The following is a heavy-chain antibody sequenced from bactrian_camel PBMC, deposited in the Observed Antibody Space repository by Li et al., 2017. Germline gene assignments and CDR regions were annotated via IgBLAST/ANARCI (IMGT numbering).Heavy chain of an antibody. J-gene: IGHJ6*01. CDR1: LGSYDGAYPQYC. CDR2: IIDRDGGS. Sequence: HVQLVESGGGSVQAGGSLRLSCVAALGSYDGAYPQYCMGWFRRGPGKGREGVAIIDRDGGSTYADSVKGRFTISRDNAKNTVYLQINSLKSEDTALYYCATLYGGNWANHRYFEFWGQGTQVTVS. D-gene: IGHD6*01. V-gene: IGHV3S63*01. CDR3: ATLYGGNWANHRYFEF.